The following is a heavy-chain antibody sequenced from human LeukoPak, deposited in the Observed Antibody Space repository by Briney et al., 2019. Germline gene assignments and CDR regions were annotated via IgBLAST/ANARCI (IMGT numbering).Heavy chain of an antibody. CDR1: GYTFTGYY. Sequence: GASVKVSCKASGYTFTGYYMHWGRQAPGQGLEWMGWINPNSGGTNYAQKFQGRVTMTRDTSISTAYMELSRLRSDDTAVYYCPRVQVTILSGRDYWGQGTLVTVSS. D-gene: IGHD4-17*01. J-gene: IGHJ4*02. CDR3: PRVQVTILSGRDY. V-gene: IGHV1-2*02. CDR2: INPNSGGT.